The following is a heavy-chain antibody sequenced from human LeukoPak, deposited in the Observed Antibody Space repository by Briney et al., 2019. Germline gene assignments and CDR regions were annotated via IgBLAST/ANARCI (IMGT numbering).Heavy chain of an antibody. CDR2: IYYSGST. Sequence: SETLSLTCTVSGGSIRSYYWSWIRQPPGRGLDWIGYIYYSGSTNYTPSLKSRVTISVDPSKNQFSLKLSSVTAADTAVYYCARHGGGYSYYYYYYYMDVWGKGTTVTVSS. CDR3: ARHGGGYSYYYYYYYMDV. J-gene: IGHJ6*03. D-gene: IGHD4-23*01. V-gene: IGHV4-59*08. CDR1: GGSIRSYY.